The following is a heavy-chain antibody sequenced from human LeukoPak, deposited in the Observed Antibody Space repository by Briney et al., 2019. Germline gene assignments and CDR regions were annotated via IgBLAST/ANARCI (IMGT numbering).Heavy chain of an antibody. CDR1: GFTFGSYW. V-gene: IGHV3-7*01. CDR3: ARDWLAGNPYHAFDL. D-gene: IGHD3-22*01. J-gene: IGHJ3*01. Sequence: RGSLRLSCAASGFTFGSYWMSWVRQAPGKGLECVANIKEDGSEEYYVDSVKGRFSISRDNAKNSLYLQMNGLRAEDTALYYCARDWLAGNPYHAFDLWGKGTMVTVSS. CDR2: IKEDGSEE.